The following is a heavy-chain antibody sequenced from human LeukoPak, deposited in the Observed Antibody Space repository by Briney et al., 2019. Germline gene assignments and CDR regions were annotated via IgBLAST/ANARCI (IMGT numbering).Heavy chain of an antibody. V-gene: IGHV3-72*01. CDR1: GFTFSDHY. J-gene: IGHJ4*02. D-gene: IGHD3-22*01. CDR2: TRNKANSHTT. Sequence: GSLRLSCAASGFTFSDHYMDWVRQAPGKGLEWVGRTRNKANSHTTEYAASVKDRFTISRDDSRNSLYLQMNSLRAEDTAVYYCAKDITYYYDSSGGRWGQGTLVTVSS. CDR3: AKDITYYYDSSGGR.